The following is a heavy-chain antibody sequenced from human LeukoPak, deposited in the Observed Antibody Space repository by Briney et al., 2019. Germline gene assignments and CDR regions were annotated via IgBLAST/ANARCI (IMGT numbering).Heavy chain of an antibody. V-gene: IGHV3-74*01. CDR2: INSDGSST. D-gene: IGHD2-21*01. CDR1: GFTFSSYW. J-gene: IGHJ6*02. CDR3: ARGAGDSYYYGMDV. Sequence: GGSLRLSCAASGFTFSSYWMHWVRQAPGKGLVWVSRINSDGSSTSYADSVKGRFTISRDNAKNTLYLQMNSLRAEDTAVYYCARGAGDSYYYGMDVWGQGTTVTVSS.